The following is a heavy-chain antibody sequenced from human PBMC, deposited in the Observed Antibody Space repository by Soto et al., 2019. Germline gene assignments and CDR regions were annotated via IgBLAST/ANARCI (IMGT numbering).Heavy chain of an antibody. J-gene: IGHJ4*02. CDR2: IWYDGSNK. V-gene: IGHV3-33*01. D-gene: IGHD5-18*01. Sequence: QVQLVESGGGVVQPGRSLRLSCAASGFTFSSYGMHWVRQAPGKGLEWVAVIWYDGSNKYYADSVKGRFTISRDNSKNTLYLQMNSLRAEDTAVYYCARDKILRIQLLFTRSGGVDYWGQGTLVTVSS. CDR1: GFTFSSYG. CDR3: ARDKILRIQLLFTRSGGVDY.